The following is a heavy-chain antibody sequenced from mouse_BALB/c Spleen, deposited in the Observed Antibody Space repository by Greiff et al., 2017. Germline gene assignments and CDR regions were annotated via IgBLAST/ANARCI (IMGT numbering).Heavy chain of an antibody. J-gene: IGHJ4*01. V-gene: IGHV6-6*02. Sequence: EVQGVESGGGLVQPGGSMKLSCVASGFTFSNYWMNWVRQSPEKGLEWVAEIRLKSNNYATHYAESVKGRFTISRDDSKSSVYLQMNNLRAEDTGIYYCTIFYDGYYGAMDYWGQGTSVTVSS. CDR3: TIFYDGYYGAMDY. D-gene: IGHD2-3*01. CDR1: GFTFSNYW. CDR2: IRLKSNNYAT.